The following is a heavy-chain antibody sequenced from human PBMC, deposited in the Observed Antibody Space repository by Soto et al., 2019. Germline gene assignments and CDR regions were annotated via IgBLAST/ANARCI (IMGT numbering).Heavy chain of an antibody. CDR1: GYTFTSYD. D-gene: IGHD3-3*01. CDR2: MNPNSGNT. CDR3: ARVHRTWYYDFWSGYSKGWFDP. J-gene: IGHJ5*02. Sequence: QVQLVQSGAEVKKPGASVKVSCKASGYTFTSYDINWVRQATGQGLEWMGWMNPNSGNTGYAQKFQGRVTMTRNTSISTDYMELSSLRSEDTAVYYCARVHRTWYYDFWSGYSKGWFDPWGQGTLVTVSS. V-gene: IGHV1-8*01.